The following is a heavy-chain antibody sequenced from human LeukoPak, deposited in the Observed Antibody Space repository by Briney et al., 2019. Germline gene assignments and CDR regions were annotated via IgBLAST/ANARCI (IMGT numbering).Heavy chain of an antibody. CDR3: ARDEYGDYGCDR. J-gene: IGHJ5*02. CDR2: LSAGGGST. Sequence: PGGSLRLSCAASGFTFRSYAMSWVRQAPGKGLDWVSALSAGGGSTYYADSVKGRFTISRDNSKNTLYLQMNSLRAEDTAVYYCARDEYGDYGCDRWGQGTLVTVSS. D-gene: IGHD4-17*01. V-gene: IGHV3-23*01. CDR1: GFTFRSYA.